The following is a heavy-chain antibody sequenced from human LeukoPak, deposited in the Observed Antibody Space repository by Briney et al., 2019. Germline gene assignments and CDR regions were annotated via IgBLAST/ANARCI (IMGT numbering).Heavy chain of an antibody. D-gene: IGHD3-9*01. CDR2: ISYDGSNK. Sequence: GRSLRLSCAASGFTLSSYAMHWVRQAPGKGLEWVAVISYDGSNKYYADSVKGRFTISRDNSKNTLYLQMNSLRAEDTAVYYCARDARNVLRYFDWPTDFDYWGQGTLVTVSS. J-gene: IGHJ4*02. CDR1: GFTLSSYA. V-gene: IGHV3-30-3*01. CDR3: ARDARNVLRYFDWPTDFDY.